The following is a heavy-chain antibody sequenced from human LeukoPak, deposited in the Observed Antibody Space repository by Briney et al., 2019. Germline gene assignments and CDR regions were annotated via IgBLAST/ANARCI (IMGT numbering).Heavy chain of an antibody. V-gene: IGHV3-43*01. CDR1: GFTFDDYT. D-gene: IGHD5-18*01. J-gene: IGHJ4*02. Sequence: GGSLRLSCAASGFTFDDYTMHWVRQAPGKGLEWVSLISWDGGSTYYADSAKGRFTISRDNSKNSLYLQMNSLRTEDTALYYCAKDISYGYFSYFDYWGQGTLVTVSS. CDR2: ISWDGGST. CDR3: AKDISYGYFSYFDY.